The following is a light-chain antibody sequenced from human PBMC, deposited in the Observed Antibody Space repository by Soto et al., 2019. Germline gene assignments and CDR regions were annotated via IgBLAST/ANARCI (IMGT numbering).Light chain of an antibody. CDR1: QSVRSNY. J-gene: IGKJ1*01. CDR3: QQYGSSPRT. V-gene: IGKV3-20*01. Sequence: EVMVTQSPATLSVSSGERATLSCSASQSVRSNYLAWYQQKLGQAPRLLISGASSRATGIPDRFTGSGSGTDFTLTISRLEPEDFAVYYCQQYGSSPRTFGQGTKVDI. CDR2: GAS.